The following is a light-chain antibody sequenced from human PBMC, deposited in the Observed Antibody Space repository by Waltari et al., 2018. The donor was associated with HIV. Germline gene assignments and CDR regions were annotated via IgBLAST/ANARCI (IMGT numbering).Light chain of an antibody. J-gene: IGLJ2*01. V-gene: IGLV2-8*01. CDR2: EVN. CDR1: RTVGPTYTH. CDR3: TSYEGKNNLV. Sequence: QSALTQPPSASGSPGPPVPISCTGTRTVGPTYTHASWYPQHPGEAPKILIYEVNKRPSGVPDRFSGSKSGNTASLTVSGLQADDEADYYCTSYEGKNNLVFGGGTKLTVL.